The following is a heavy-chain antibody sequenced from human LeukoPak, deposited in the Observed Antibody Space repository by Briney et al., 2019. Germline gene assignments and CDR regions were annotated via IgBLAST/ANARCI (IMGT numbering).Heavy chain of an antibody. V-gene: IGHV4-34*01. CDR2: INHSGST. Sequence: SETLSLTCAVYGGSFSGYYWSWIRQPPGKGLEWIGEINHSGSTNYNPSLKSRVTISVDTSKNQFSLKLSSVTAADTAVYYCARGPYRGYCSSTSCYNYYYGMDVWGQGTTVTVSS. J-gene: IGHJ6*02. CDR1: GGSFSGYY. D-gene: IGHD2-2*02. CDR3: ARGPYRGYCSSTSCYNYYYGMDV.